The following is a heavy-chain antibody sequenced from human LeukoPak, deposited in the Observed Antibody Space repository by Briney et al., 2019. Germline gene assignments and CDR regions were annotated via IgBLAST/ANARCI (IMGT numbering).Heavy chain of an antibody. CDR1: GFTSSSYG. D-gene: IGHD6-13*01. Sequence: PGGSLRLSCAASGFTSSSYGMHWVRQAPGKGLEWVAVIWYDGSNKYYADSVKGRFTISRDNSKNTLYLQMNSLRAEDTAVYYCAKDRIAAAGIFDYWGQGTLVTVSS. CDR2: IWYDGSNK. J-gene: IGHJ4*02. V-gene: IGHV3-33*06. CDR3: AKDRIAAAGIFDY.